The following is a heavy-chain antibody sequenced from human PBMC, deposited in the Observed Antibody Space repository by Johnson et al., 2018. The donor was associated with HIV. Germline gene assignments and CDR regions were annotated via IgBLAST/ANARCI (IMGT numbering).Heavy chain of an antibody. D-gene: IGHD2-15*01. J-gene: IGHJ3*02. Sequence: MQLVESGGGLVQPRGSLRLSCAASGFTFTNAWMSWVRQAPGKGLEWVGRIKSKTDGGTTDYAAPVKGRFAISRDDSKNTLYLQMNSLKTEDTAVYYCTTEWWSYAFDMWGQGTMVTVSS. CDR2: IKSKTDGGTT. CDR3: TTEWWSYAFDM. V-gene: IGHV3-15*01. CDR1: GFTFTNAW.